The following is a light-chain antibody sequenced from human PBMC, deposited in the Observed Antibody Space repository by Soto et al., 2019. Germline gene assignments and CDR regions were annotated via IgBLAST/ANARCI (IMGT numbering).Light chain of an antibody. CDR1: SSDVGSYNL. Sequence: QSALTQPASVSGSPGQSITISCTGTSSDVGSYNLVSWYQQHPGKAPKLMIYEGSKRPSGGSNRFSGSKSGNTASLTISGLQAEDEGDYYCCSYAGSSVVVFGGGTKLTVL. CDR3: CSYAGSSVVV. CDR2: EGS. V-gene: IGLV2-23*01. J-gene: IGLJ2*01.